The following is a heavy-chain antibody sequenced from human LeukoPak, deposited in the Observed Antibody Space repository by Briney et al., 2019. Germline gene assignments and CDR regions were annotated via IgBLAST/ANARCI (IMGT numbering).Heavy chain of an antibody. CDR1: GGSISSYY. D-gene: IGHD3-3*01. J-gene: IGHJ5*02. Sequence: SETLSLTCTVSGGSISSYYWSWIRQPAGKGLEWIGRIYASGNTNYNPSLKRRVTISVDTPKKELSLKLTSVTAADTAVYYCASQYDFWSFDPWGQGTLVTVSS. V-gene: IGHV4-4*07. CDR3: ASQYDFWSFDP. CDR2: IYASGNT.